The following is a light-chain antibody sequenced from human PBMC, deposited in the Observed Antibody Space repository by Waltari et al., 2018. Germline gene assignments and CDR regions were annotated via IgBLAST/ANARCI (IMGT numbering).Light chain of an antibody. CDR1: QSISNW. CDR3: QQYNTYPYT. Sequence: DIQMTQSPSTLYASVGDRVTITCRASQSISNWLAWYQQKPGKPPKLVIYKASSLQSGVPSRFSGSGYGTEFTLTIDSLQPDDFATFYCQQYNTYPYTFGQGTKLEIK. V-gene: IGKV1-5*03. J-gene: IGKJ2*01. CDR2: KAS.